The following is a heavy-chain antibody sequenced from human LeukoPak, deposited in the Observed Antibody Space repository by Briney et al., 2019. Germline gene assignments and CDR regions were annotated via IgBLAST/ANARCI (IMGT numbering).Heavy chain of an antibody. Sequence: GASVKVSCKASGYTFTSYDINWVRQATGQGLEWTGWMNPNSGNTGYAQKFQGRVTMTRNTSISTAYMELSSLRSEDTAVYYCARVGENCSGGSCYSYPFDYWGQGTLVTVSS. CDR1: GYTFTSYD. D-gene: IGHD2-15*01. V-gene: IGHV1-8*01. CDR2: MNPNSGNT. CDR3: ARVGENCSGGSCYSYPFDY. J-gene: IGHJ4*02.